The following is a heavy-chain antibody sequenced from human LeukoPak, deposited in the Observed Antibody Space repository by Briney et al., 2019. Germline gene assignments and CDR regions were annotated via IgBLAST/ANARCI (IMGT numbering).Heavy chain of an antibody. Sequence: GESLKISCKGSGYSFTSYWIDWVRQMPGKGLEWMGIIYPGDSDTRYSPSFQGQVTISADKSISTAYLQWSSLKASDTAMYYCATVDTAMVNYFDYWGQGTLVTVSS. J-gene: IGHJ4*02. CDR3: ATVDTAMVNYFDY. V-gene: IGHV5-51*01. CDR1: GYSFTSYW. D-gene: IGHD5-18*01. CDR2: IYPGDSDT.